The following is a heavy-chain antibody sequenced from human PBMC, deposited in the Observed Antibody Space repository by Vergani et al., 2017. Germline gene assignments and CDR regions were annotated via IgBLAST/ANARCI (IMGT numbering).Heavy chain of an antibody. Sequence: QVQLVQSGAEVKKPGASVKVSCKASGYTFTGYYMHWVRQAPGQGLEWMGIINPSGGSTSYAQKFQGRVTMTRDTSTSTVYMELSSLRSEDTAVYYCARDGRGYDILTDYYYYGMDVWGQGTTVTVSS. CDR3: ARDGRGYDILTDYYYYGMDV. CDR1: GYTFTGYY. J-gene: IGHJ6*02. D-gene: IGHD3-9*01. CDR2: INPSGGST. V-gene: IGHV1-46*03.